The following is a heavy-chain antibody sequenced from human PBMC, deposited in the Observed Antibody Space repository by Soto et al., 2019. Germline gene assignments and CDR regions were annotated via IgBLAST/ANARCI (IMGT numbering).Heavy chain of an antibody. CDR3: AKDMGVTLPTYYYYGMDV. CDR1: GFTFSSYG. Sequence: LRLSCAASGFTFSSYGMHWVRQAPGKGLEWVAVISYDGSNKYYADSVKGRFTISRDNSKNTLYLQMNSLRAEDTAVYYCAKDMGVTLPTYYYYGMDVWGQGTTVTVSS. D-gene: IGHD1-26*01. V-gene: IGHV3-30*18. J-gene: IGHJ6*02. CDR2: ISYDGSNK.